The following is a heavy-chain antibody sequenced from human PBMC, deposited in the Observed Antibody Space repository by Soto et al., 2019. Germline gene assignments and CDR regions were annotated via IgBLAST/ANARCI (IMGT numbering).Heavy chain of an antibody. CDR1: GYTFINYY. D-gene: IGHD6-19*01. V-gene: IGHV1-46*01. CDR3: AREKWLVSRNDPFDI. CDR2: INPNGGST. Sequence: QVQLVQSGAEVKKPGASVKVSCKASGYTFINYYMHWVRQAPGQGLEWMGIINPNGGSTTYAQKFQGRVTLTRDTSTNTVNMELSSLRSEDTAVYYCAREKWLVSRNDPFDIWGHGTMVTVSS. J-gene: IGHJ3*02.